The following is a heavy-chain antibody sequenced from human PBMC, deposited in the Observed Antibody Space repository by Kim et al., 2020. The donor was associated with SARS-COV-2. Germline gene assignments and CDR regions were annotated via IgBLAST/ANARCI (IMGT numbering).Heavy chain of an antibody. D-gene: IGHD3-16*01. CDR2: ISGSGGST. CDR1: GFTFSSYA. CDR3: AKRLTNFILRYYYYGMDV. V-gene: IGHV3-23*01. Sequence: GGSLRLSCAASGFTFSSYAMSWVRQAPGKGLEWVSAISGSGGSTYYADSVKGRFTISRDNSKNTLYLQMNSLRAEDTAVYYCAKRLTNFILRYYYYGMDVWGQGTTVTVSS. J-gene: IGHJ6*02.